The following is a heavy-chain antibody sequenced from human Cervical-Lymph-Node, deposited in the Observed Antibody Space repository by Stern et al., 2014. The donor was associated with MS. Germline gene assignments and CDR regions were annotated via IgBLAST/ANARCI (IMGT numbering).Heavy chain of an antibody. J-gene: IGHJ6*02. V-gene: IGHV4-61*02. CDR2: IFTSGST. Sequence: QLQLQESGPGLVKPSQTLSLTCTVSGGSIASSSYYWSWIRQPAGKGLEWIGRIFTSGSTNYTPPPQSRITLSVDPPKNQFSLRLSSVTAADTAVYYCAREDYDGSGHPYYYGLDVWGQGTTVTVSS. D-gene: IGHD3-22*01. CDR1: GGSIASSSYY. CDR3: AREDYDGSGHPYYYGLDV.